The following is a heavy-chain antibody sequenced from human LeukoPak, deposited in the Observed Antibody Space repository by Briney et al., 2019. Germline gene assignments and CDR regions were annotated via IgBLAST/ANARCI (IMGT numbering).Heavy chain of an antibody. J-gene: IGHJ6*03. CDR3: ATRNHYYGSGSYYYYYYYMDV. D-gene: IGHD3-10*01. CDR1: GYTFTGYY. CDR2: INPNSGGT. V-gene: IGHV1-2*02. Sequence: ASVNVSCKASGYTFTGYYMHWVRQAPGQGLEWMGWINPNSGGTNYAQKFQGRVTMTRDTSISTAYMELSRLRSDDTAVYYCATRNHYYGSGSYYYYYYYMDVWGKGTTVTVSS.